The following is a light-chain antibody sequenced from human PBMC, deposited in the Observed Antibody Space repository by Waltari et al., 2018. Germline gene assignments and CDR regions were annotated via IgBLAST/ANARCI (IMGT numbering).Light chain of an antibody. V-gene: IGLV1-51*01. Sequence: QSVLTQPPSVSAAPGQEVTISCSGSTSNIGKNHVACYQQLPGTAPKLLIYDNDKRPSGNPDRFSGSKSDTSATLGITGLQTGDEADYYCGTWDTSLSARVFGDGTKLTVL. CDR2: DND. CDR1: TSNIGKNH. CDR3: GTWDTSLSARV. J-gene: IGLJ2*01.